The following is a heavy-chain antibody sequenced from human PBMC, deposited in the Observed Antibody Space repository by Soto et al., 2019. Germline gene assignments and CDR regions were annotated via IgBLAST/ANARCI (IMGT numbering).Heavy chain of an antibody. V-gene: IGHV3-48*01. J-gene: IGHJ5*02. CDR2: ISSISSTK. Sequence: EVQLVESGGGLVQPGGSLRLSCAASGFSFSNYNMNWVRQAPGKGLEWVSYISSISSTKYYADSVKGRFTISRDNAKNSLYLQMHSLRAEDTAVYYCAREAVAGTLNWFDPWGQGTLVTVSS. CDR1: GFSFSNYN. CDR3: AREAVAGTLNWFDP. D-gene: IGHD6-19*01.